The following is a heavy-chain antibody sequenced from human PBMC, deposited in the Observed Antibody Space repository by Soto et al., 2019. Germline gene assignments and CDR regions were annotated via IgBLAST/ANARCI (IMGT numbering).Heavy chain of an antibody. CDR1: GFTFSSYA. V-gene: IGHV3-23*01. D-gene: IGHD3-3*01. J-gene: IGHJ3*02. CDR3: AKDSVLRFLEWLPYPRDDAFDI. CDR2: ISGSGGST. Sequence: EVQLLESGGGLVQPGGSLRLSCAASGFTFSSYAMSWVRQAPGKGLEWVSAISGSGGSTYYADSVKGRFTISRDNSKNTLYLQKNSLRAEDTAVYYCAKDSVLRFLEWLPYPRDDAFDIWGQGTMVTVSS.